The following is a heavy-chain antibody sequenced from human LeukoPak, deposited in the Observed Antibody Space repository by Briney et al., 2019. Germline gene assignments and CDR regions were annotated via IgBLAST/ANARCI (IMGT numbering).Heavy chain of an antibody. CDR3: ARRYSSSSPLDY. CDR1: GGSISSSSYY. V-gene: IGHV4-39*01. CDR2: IYYSGIT. D-gene: IGHD6-6*01. J-gene: IGHJ4*02. Sequence: SETLSLTCTVSGGSISSSSYYWRWICQPPGKGLEWIGSIYYSGITYYNPPLKSRVTISVDTSKNQFSLKLSSVTAADTAVYYCARRYSSSSPLDYWGQGTLVTVSS.